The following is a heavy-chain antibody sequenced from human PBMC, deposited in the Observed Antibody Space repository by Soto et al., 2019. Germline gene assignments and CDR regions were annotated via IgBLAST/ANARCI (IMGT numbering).Heavy chain of an antibody. Sequence: QVQLVQSGAEVKKPGASVKVSCKASGYTFTSYAMHWVRQAPGQRLEWMGWINAGNGNTKYSQKFQGRVTITRDTSAGTAYMELSSLRSEDTAVYYCASLLDTALGYYYGMDVWGQGTTVTVSS. CDR1: GYTFTSYA. CDR2: INAGNGNT. D-gene: IGHD5-18*01. V-gene: IGHV1-3*01. J-gene: IGHJ6*02. CDR3: ASLLDTALGYYYGMDV.